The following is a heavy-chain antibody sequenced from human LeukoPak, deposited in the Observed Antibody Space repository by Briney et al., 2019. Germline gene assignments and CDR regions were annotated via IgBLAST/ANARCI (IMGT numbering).Heavy chain of an antibody. CDR2: ISSSGGTI. D-gene: IGHD5-24*01. J-gene: IGHJ5*01. V-gene: IGHV3-48*03. Sequence: GGSLRLSCAASRFTFSRYEMNWVRQAPGKGLQWVSYISSSGGTIYYADSVKGRFTISRDNSKNTLYLQMNSLRADDTAVYYCAKGRRDGYNYDSWGQGTLVTVSS. CDR3: AKGRRDGYNYDS. CDR1: RFTFSRYE.